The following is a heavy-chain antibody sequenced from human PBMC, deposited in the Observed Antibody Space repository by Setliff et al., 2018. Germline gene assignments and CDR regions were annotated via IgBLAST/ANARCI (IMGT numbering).Heavy chain of an antibody. CDR1: GFTFSSHW. CDR2: INQYGTEK. D-gene: IGHD3-16*01. CDR3: STELGE. Sequence: GESLRLSCVGSGFTFSSHWLDWVRQAPGKGLEWVANINQYGTEKYYVDSVKGRFSVSRDNAKNSLYLQVNSLRVEDTGVYYCSTELGEWGQGTPVTVSS. J-gene: IGHJ4*02. V-gene: IGHV3-7*01.